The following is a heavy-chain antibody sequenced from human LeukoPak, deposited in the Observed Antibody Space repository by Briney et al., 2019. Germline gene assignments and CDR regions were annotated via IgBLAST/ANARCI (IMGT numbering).Heavy chain of an antibody. V-gene: IGHV3-15*01. CDR3: TTEEYSYGKTIDY. D-gene: IGHD5-18*01. CDR2: VKSTPVGGTT. Sequence: PGGSLRLSCAASGFTLSNAWMSWVRQAPGKGLEWVDRVKSTPVGGTTDYAAPVKGRFTISRDDSTNTLYLQMNSLKTEDTAVYYCTTEEYSYGKTIDYWGQGTLVTVSS. CDR1: GFTLSNAW. J-gene: IGHJ4*02.